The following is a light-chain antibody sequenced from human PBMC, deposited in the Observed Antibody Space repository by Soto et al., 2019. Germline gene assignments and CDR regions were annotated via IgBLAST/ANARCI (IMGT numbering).Light chain of an antibody. J-gene: IGLJ3*02. CDR1: SSDVGGYNY. V-gene: IGLV2-23*02. Sequence: QSALTQPASVSGSPGQSITISCTGTSSDVGGYNYVSWYQQHPGKAPKLMIYEATKRPSGVSNRFSASKSGNTASLTISGLQAEDEADYYCCSYAGSGSFVVLGGGTKLTVL. CDR2: EAT. CDR3: CSYAGSGSFVV.